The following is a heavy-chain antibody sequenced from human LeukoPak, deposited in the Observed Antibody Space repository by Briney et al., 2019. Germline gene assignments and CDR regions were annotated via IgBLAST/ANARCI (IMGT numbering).Heavy chain of an antibody. CDR2: VFSSGSA. V-gene: IGHV4-4*07. Sequence: SETLSLTCSVSGDSVSRYHWSWIRQPAGRGLEWIGRVFSSGSANYNPSLKSRVILSVDKSKNELSLRLSAVIAADTAIYYCARDEMRVGSGGDTSSYYYVYYMDVWGQGTAVTFS. CDR1: GDSVSRYH. CDR3: ARDEMRVGSGGDTSSYYYVYYMDV. J-gene: IGHJ6*03. D-gene: IGHD2-21*02.